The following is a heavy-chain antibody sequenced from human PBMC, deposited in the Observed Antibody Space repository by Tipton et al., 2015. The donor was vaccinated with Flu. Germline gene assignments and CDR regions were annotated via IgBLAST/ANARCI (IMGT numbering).Heavy chain of an antibody. J-gene: IGHJ4*02. D-gene: IGHD2-21*02. CDR3: ASMISWEVVTASPFDY. Sequence: QVQLVQSGAEVKKPGASVRVSCKASTYTFTRYYIHWVRQAPGQGLEWMGIINPSGGATRYAQKFQDRLTMTRQSSASTVYMELSSLRSDDTAVYYCASMISWEVVTASPFDYWGQGTLVTVSS. V-gene: IGHV1-46*01. CDR1: TYTFTRYY. CDR2: INPSGGAT.